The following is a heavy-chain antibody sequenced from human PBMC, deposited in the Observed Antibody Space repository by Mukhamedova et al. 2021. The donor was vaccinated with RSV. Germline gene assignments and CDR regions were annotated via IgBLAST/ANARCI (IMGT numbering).Heavy chain of an antibody. V-gene: IGHV4-59*01. Sequence: GYIYYSGSTNYNPSLKSRVTISVDTSKNQFSLKLSSVTAADTAVYYCARETGYYYDSEFDYRGQGTLVTVSS. CDR3: ARETGYYYDSEFDY. CDR2: IYYSGST. J-gene: IGHJ4*02. D-gene: IGHD3-22*01.